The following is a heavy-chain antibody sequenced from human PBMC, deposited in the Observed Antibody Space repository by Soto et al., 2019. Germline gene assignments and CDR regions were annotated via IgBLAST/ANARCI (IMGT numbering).Heavy chain of an antibody. Sequence: PGGSLRLSCAASGFTFSTYGMHWVRQAPGKGLEWVAVIWSDGRNKYYPDSVKGRFTVSRDNARNSLYLQMNSLRAEDTAVYYCARDLSWGSNWYYYMDVWGKGTTVTVSS. D-gene: IGHD7-27*01. CDR1: GFTFSTYG. V-gene: IGHV3-33*01. CDR2: IWSDGRNK. J-gene: IGHJ6*03. CDR3: ARDLSWGSNWYYYMDV.